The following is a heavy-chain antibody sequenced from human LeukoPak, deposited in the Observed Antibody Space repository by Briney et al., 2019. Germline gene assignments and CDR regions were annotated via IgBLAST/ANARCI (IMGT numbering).Heavy chain of an antibody. D-gene: IGHD6-19*01. CDR3: ARARRSGQQSYYFDF. J-gene: IGHJ4*02. Sequence: PGGSLRLSCAASGFTFSSYAMSWVRQAPGKGLEYVSALRSDGFTTYYADSVKGRFIISRDNSKNTLYLQMGSLRSEDMGMYYCARARRSGQQSYYFDFWGQGTPVTVSS. CDR1: GFTFSSYA. V-gene: IGHV3-64*02. CDR2: LRSDGFTT.